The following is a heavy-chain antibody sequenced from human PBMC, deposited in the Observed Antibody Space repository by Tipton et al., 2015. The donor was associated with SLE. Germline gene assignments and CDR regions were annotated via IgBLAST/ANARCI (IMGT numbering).Heavy chain of an antibody. CDR3: AKDPRTYGSGSYFGY. V-gene: IGHV3-30*02. Sequence: SLRLSCAASGFTFSNYGMHWVRQAPGKGLEWVAFIRSDGSNKYYADSVKGRFTISRDNSKNTLYLQMNSLRAEDTAVYYCAKDPRTYGSGSYFGYWGQGTLVTVSS. D-gene: IGHD3-10*01. CDR2: IRSDGSNK. CDR1: GFTFSNYG. J-gene: IGHJ4*02.